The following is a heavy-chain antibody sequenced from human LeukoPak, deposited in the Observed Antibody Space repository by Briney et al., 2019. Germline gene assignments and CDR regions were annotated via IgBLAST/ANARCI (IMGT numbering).Heavy chain of an antibody. CDR3: ARERAPHSSSWYLEVDY. V-gene: IGHV3-21*01. CDR2: ISSSSSYI. Sequence: GGSLRLSCAASGFTFSSYSMNWVRQAPGKGLDSLPSISSSSSYIYYAESVKGRFTIPRDNAKNSLYLQMNSLRAEATAVYYCARERAPHSSSWYLEVDYWGPGTLVTVSS. D-gene: IGHD6-13*01. CDR1: GFTFSSYS. J-gene: IGHJ4*02.